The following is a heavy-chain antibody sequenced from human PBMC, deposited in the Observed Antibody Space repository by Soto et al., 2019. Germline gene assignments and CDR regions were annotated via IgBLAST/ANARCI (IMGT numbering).Heavy chain of an antibody. CDR2: IQPISGAT. D-gene: IGHD2-8*01. Sequence: QVQLVQSGAEVKKPGASVKVSCKTSGYTFTDYFIHWVRQAPGQGLEWLVMIQPISGATGYAQKMQAIVTITRDTTTTKVTQELGGLRSDDTDLYYCVIGYCTTDICSGDFQFWGHGTLVTVSS. J-gene: IGHJ1*01. V-gene: IGHV1-46*04. CDR3: VIGYCTTDICSGDFQF. CDR1: GYTFTDYF.